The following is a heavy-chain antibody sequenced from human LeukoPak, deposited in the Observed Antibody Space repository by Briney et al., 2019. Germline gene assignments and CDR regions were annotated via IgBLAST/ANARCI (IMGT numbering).Heavy chain of an antibody. J-gene: IGHJ6*03. CDR1: GFTFRNYW. D-gene: IGHD6-13*01. Sequence: GGSLRLLCAPSGFTFRNYWMNWVRQAPGKGLEWVSGINWNGGSTGYADSVKGRFTISRDNAKNSLYLQMNSLRAEDTALYYCARDTAAAGSYYYYYMDVWGKGTTVTVSS. V-gene: IGHV3-20*04. CDR2: INWNGGST. CDR3: ARDTAAAGSYYYYYMDV.